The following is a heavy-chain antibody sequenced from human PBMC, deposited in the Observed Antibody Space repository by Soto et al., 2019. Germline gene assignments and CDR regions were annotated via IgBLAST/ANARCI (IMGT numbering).Heavy chain of an antibody. CDR2: ISGSGGST. Sequence: PGGSLRLSCAASGFTFSSYAMSWVRQAPGKGQEWVSAISGSGGSTYYADSVKGRFTISRDNSKNTLYLQMNSLRAEDTAVYYCEKDPNLIKMMRVDPVSLPGGQVTWVPVPS. D-gene: IGHD5-18*01. V-gene: IGHV3-23*01. CDR1: GFTFSSYA. CDR3: EKDPNLIKMMRVDPVSLP. J-gene: IGHJ1*01.